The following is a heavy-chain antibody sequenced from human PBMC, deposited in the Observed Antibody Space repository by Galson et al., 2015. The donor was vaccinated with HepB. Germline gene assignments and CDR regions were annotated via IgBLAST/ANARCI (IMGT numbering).Heavy chain of an antibody. Sequence: SLRLSCAASGFTFSSYSVNWVRQAPGKGLEWVSYISSSSSTIYYADSVKGRFTISRDNAKNSLYLQMNSLRAEDTAVYYCARVAVGATPDYWGQGTLVTVTS. V-gene: IGHV3-48*01. CDR1: GFTFSSYS. CDR2: ISSSSSTI. D-gene: IGHD1-26*01. J-gene: IGHJ4*02. CDR3: ARVAVGATPDY.